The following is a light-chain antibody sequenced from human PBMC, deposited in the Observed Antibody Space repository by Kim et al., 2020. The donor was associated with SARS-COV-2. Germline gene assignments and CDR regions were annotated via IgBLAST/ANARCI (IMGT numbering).Light chain of an antibody. V-gene: IGLV1-44*01. CDR1: TSNVGGNS. J-gene: IGLJ1*01. Sequence: QSVLTQPPSASGTPGQRVALSCSGSTSNVGGNSINWYQQFPGKAPKLLMHSNNQRPSGVPDRFSGSESGTSASLAISGLQSEDEADYYCVSWDDSLNGYVFGTGTKVTVL. CDR2: SNN. CDR3: VSWDDSLNGYV.